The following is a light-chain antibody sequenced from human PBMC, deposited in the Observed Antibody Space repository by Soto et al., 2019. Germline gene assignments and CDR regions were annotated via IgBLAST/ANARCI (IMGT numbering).Light chain of an antibody. CDR3: QHYNSWPPWT. J-gene: IGKJ1*01. CDR1: QSVSSN. CDR2: GAS. Sequence: EIVMTQSPATLSVSPGERATLSCRASQSVSSNLAWYQQKPGQAPRLLIYGASTRATGIPARFSGSGSGTQFTLTISSLQSEEFAVYYCQHYNSWPPWTFGRWTKVDIK. V-gene: IGKV3-15*01.